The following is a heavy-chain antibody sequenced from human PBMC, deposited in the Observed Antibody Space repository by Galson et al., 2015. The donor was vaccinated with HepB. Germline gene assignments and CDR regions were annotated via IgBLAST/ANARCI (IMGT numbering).Heavy chain of an antibody. V-gene: IGHV3-7*03. Sequence: SLRLSCAASGFTFSSYWMSWVRQAPGKGLEWVANIKQAGSERYYVDSVKGRFTISRDNAKNSLYLEMNSLRVEDTAVYYCASDPFGFTYGYDYWGQGTLVTVSS. CDR3: ASDPFGFTYGYDY. CDR2: IKQAGSER. D-gene: IGHD5-18*01. J-gene: IGHJ4*02. CDR1: GFTFSSYW.